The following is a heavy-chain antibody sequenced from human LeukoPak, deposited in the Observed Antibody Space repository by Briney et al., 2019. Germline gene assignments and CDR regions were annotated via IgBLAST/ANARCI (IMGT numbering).Heavy chain of an antibody. D-gene: IGHD2-2*01. CDR2: INGSGGNT. Sequence: GGSLRLSCAASGFTFSSYDMSWVRQAPGKGLEWVSDINGSGGNTYYADSVKGRFTISRDNSKNTLYLQMNSLRAEDTAVYYCARVMGRYCSSNSCHVDYWGQGTLVTVSS. V-gene: IGHV3-23*01. CDR3: ARVMGRYCSSNSCHVDY. J-gene: IGHJ4*02. CDR1: GFTFSSYD.